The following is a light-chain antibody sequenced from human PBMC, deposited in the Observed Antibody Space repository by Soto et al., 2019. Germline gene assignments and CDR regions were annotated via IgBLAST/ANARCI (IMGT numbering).Light chain of an antibody. CDR2: GAS. CDR3: QQYNNWPLT. J-gene: IGKJ4*01. V-gene: IGKV3D-7*01. Sequence: EIVVTQSPGTLSLSPGERATLSCRASQSIDSNYLSWYQQKPGQAPRLIISGASTRATGTPARFSGSGSGTEFTLTISSLQSEDFAVYYCQQYNNWPLTFGGGTKVDIK. CDR1: QSIDSNY.